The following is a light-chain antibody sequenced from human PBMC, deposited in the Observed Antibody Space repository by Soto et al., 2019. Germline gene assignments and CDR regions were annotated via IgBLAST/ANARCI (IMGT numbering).Light chain of an antibody. V-gene: IGLV2-14*01. CDR1: SSDVGGYNY. CDR3: NSYTTSNTRQIV. J-gene: IGLJ1*01. CDR2: DVS. Sequence: QSVLTQAASVSGSPGQSITISCTRTSSDVGGYNYVSWYQQHPGKAPKFMIYDVSNRPSGVSTRFSGSKSGNTASLTISGLQAEDEADYYCNSYTTSNTRQIVFGTGTKVTVL.